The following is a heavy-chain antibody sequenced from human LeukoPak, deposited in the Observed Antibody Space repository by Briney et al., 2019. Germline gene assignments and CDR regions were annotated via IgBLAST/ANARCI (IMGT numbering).Heavy chain of an antibody. CDR1: GYTFTSYG. Sequence: ASVKVSCKASGYTFTSYGISWVRQAPGQGLEWMGWISAYNGNTNYAQKLQGRVTMTTDTSTSTAYMELRSLRSDDTAVYYCARDQGIAAAGTYYYYYGMDVWGQGTTVTVS. V-gene: IGHV1-18*01. CDR2: ISAYNGNT. D-gene: IGHD6-13*01. J-gene: IGHJ6*02. CDR3: ARDQGIAAAGTYYYYYGMDV.